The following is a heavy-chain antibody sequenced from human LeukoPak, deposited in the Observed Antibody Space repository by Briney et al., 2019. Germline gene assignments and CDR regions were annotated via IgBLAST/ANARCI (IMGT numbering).Heavy chain of an antibody. Sequence: GGSLRLSCAASGFMFQNYWMMWVRQAPGKGLEWVANIKPDGRATYYVDPVKGRFTISRDNAKNLLFLQIDNLRGEDAAVYFCGASRYEAALDLWGQGTLVTVSS. CDR2: IKPDGRAT. J-gene: IGHJ4*02. CDR1: GFMFQNYW. V-gene: IGHV3-7*01. CDR3: GASRYEAALDL. D-gene: IGHD6-6*01.